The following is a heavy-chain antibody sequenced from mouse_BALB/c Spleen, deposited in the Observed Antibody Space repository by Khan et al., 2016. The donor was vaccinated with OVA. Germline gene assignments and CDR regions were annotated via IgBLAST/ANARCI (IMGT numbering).Heavy chain of an antibody. J-gene: IGHJ4*01. V-gene: IGHV3-2*02. Sequence: EVQLVESGPGLVEPSQSLSLTCTVTGFSITSNYAWNCIRHFPGNKLEWMGYISYSGSTYYNPSLKSRISITRDTAKNPFFLQLNSVTTEDTAKYSSARYNYYSYAVDYWGQGTTVTVSS. CDR3: ARYNYYSYAVDY. CDR1: GFSITSNYA. CDR2: ISYSGST. D-gene: IGHD2-12*01.